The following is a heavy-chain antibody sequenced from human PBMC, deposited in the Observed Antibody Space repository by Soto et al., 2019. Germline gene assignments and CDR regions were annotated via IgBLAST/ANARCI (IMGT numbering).Heavy chain of an antibody. CDR1: GYTLTELS. J-gene: IGHJ6*02. D-gene: IGHD6-13*01. V-gene: IGHV1-24*01. CDR2: FDPGDGET. Sequence: ASVKVSGKVSGYTLTELSMHWVRQAPGKGLEWMGGFDPGDGETIYAQKFQGRVTMTEDTSTDTAYMELRSLRSEDTAVYYCARRPMWKQLVPDYGLNVWGQGTTVTVYS. CDR3: ARRPMWKQLVPDYGLNV.